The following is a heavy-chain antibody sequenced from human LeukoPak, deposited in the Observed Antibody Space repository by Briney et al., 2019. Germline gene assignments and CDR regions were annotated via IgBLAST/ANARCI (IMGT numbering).Heavy chain of an antibody. Sequence: GASVKVSCKVSGYTLTELSMHWVRQAPGKGLEWMGGFDPEDGETIYAQKFQGRVAMTEDTSTDTAYMELSSLRSEDTAVYYCATDLIVGSYYFDYWGQGTLVTVSS. CDR1: GYTLTELS. CDR2: FDPEDGET. V-gene: IGHV1-24*01. D-gene: IGHD1-26*01. J-gene: IGHJ4*02. CDR3: ATDLIVGSYYFDY.